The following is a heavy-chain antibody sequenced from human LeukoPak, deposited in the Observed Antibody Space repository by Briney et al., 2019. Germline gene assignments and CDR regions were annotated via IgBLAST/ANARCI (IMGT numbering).Heavy chain of an antibody. CDR3: ARDRHWTNDWVFDS. CDR1: GYSISSGYY. CDR2: MYYSGST. V-gene: IGHV4-38-2*02. D-gene: IGHD1/OR15-1a*01. Sequence: KTSETLSLTCTVSGYSISSGYYWSWIRQPPGKGLEWIGSMYYSGSTYYNPSLKSRVTISVDTSKNQFSLKLSSVTAADTAVYFCARDRHWTNDWVFDSWGQGTLVTVSS. J-gene: IGHJ4*02.